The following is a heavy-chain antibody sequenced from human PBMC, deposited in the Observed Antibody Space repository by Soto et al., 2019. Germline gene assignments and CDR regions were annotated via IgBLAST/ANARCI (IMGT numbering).Heavy chain of an antibody. Sequence: QVPLQESGPGLVKASQTLSLTCTVSGDSISSDGYYLTWIRQHPGKGLEWIGDIYYSGSTSYNPSLESRVTMSVHTSDNQLSLKLLSVTAADTAVYYCARRHDALTGPDAFDVWGQGTKVTVSS. CDR2: IYYSGST. V-gene: IGHV4-31*03. D-gene: IGHD3-9*01. CDR1: GDSISSDGYY. CDR3: ARRHDALTGPDAFDV. J-gene: IGHJ3*01.